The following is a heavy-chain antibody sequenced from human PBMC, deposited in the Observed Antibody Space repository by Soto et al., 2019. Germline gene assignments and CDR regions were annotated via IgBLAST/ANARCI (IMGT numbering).Heavy chain of an antibody. D-gene: IGHD6-13*01. CDR2: IYYSGST. J-gene: IGHJ6*02. Sequence: SETLSLTCTVSGGSISSYYWSWIRQPPGKGLEWIGYIYYSGSTNYNPSLKSRVTISVDTSKNQFSLKLSSVTAADTAVYYCARRGISRIAAAGTDYYYYGMDVWGQGTTDTVSS. V-gene: IGHV4-59*01. CDR1: GGSISSYY. CDR3: ARRGISRIAAAGTDYYYYGMDV.